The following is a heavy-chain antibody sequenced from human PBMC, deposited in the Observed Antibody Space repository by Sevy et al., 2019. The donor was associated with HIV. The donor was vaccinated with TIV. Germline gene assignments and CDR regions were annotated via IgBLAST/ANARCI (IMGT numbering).Heavy chain of an antibody. Sequence: GGSLRLSCAASGFTFSSYSMNWVRQAPGKGLEWVSSISSSSSYIYYANSVKGRFTISRDNAKNSLYLQMNSLRAEDTAVYYCARNNIVVVPADILYGMDVWGQGTTVTVSS. CDR1: GFTFSSYS. D-gene: IGHD2-2*01. J-gene: IGHJ6*02. CDR2: ISSSSSYI. V-gene: IGHV3-21*01. CDR3: ARNNIVVVPADILYGMDV.